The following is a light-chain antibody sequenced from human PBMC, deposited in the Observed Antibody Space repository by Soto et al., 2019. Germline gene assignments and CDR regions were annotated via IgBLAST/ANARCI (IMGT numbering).Light chain of an antibody. CDR3: PKYNSAPMWT. V-gene: IGKV1-27*01. CDR1: QGISNY. J-gene: IGKJ1*01. Sequence: DIQMTQSPSSLSASVGDRVTITCRASQGISNYLAWYQQKPGKVPKLLIYAASTLQSGVPSRFSGSGSGTDFTLTISSLQPEDVATDYCPKYNSAPMWTFGQGTKVEIK. CDR2: AAS.